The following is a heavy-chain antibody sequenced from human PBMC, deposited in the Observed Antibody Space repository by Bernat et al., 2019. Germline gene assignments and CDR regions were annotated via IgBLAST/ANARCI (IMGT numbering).Heavy chain of an antibody. J-gene: IGHJ4*02. CDR2: IKQDGSEK. Sequence: EEQLVESGGGLVQPGGSLRISCAASGFIFSSYWMSWVRQAPGKGLEWVANIKQDGSEKYYVDSLKGRFTISRDNAENSLYLQMNSLRAEDTAVYYCARGKMGDYWGQGTLVTVSS. CDR1: GFIFSSYW. V-gene: IGHV3-7*01. CDR3: ARGKMGDY. D-gene: IGHD5-24*01.